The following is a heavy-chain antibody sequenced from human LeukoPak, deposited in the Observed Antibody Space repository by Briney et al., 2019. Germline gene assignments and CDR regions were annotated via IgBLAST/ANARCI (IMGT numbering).Heavy chain of an antibody. CDR2: ISSSSSYI. J-gene: IGHJ4*02. Sequence: GGSLRLSGAAPGFTVSGNYMSWFGRAPGKGLGGVSSISSSSSYIYYADSVKGRFTISRDNAKNSLYLQMNSLRAEDTAVYYCAREAGDIVVVTAIDYWGQGTLVTVSS. CDR1: GFTVSGNY. V-gene: IGHV3-21*01. D-gene: IGHD2-21*02. CDR3: AREAGDIVVVTAIDY.